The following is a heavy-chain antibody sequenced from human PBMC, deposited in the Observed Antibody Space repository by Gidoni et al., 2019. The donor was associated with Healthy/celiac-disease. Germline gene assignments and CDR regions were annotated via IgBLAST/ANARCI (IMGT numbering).Heavy chain of an antibody. Sequence: QVQLVEAGGGVVQPGRSLRLSWAASGLTVSSYGMHWVRQAPGRGLEWVSVISYDGSNKYYADSVKGRFTISRDNSTNTLYLQMNSLRAEDTAVYYCAKLLIAGERAFDYWGQGTLVTVSS. V-gene: IGHV3-30*18. CDR1: GLTVSSYG. J-gene: IGHJ4*02. CDR2: ISYDGSNK. D-gene: IGHD3-10*01. CDR3: AKLLIAGERAFDY.